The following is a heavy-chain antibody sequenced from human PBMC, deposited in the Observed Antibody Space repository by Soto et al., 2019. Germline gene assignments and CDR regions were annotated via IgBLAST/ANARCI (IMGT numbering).Heavy chain of an antibody. D-gene: IGHD3-16*01. Sequence: EVQLVESGGGLVKPGGSLRLSCAASGFTLSSYSMNGVRQAPGKGLEWVSSISSSSSYIYYADSVKGRFTISRDNAKNSRYLQMNGLRAEDTAVYYCARDWGGEGTFDYWGQGPLVTVSS. J-gene: IGHJ4*02. CDR3: ARDWGGEGTFDY. V-gene: IGHV3-21*01. CDR2: ISSSSSYI. CDR1: GFTLSSYS.